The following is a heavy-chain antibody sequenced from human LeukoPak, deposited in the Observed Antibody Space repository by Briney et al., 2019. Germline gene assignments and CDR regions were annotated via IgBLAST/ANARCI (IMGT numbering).Heavy chain of an antibody. Sequence: GESLTISCTASGYSFTNYWIAWVRQMPGAGLEWMGTIYPGDSDARYSPAFQGQFTFSVDRSTTTAYLQWPSLKASDTAMYYCARPYSTGIRDAYDMWGQGTMVIVSS. CDR2: IYPGDSDA. CDR3: ARPYSTGIRDAYDM. CDR1: GYSFTNYW. D-gene: IGHD2/OR15-2a*01. V-gene: IGHV5-51*01. J-gene: IGHJ3*02.